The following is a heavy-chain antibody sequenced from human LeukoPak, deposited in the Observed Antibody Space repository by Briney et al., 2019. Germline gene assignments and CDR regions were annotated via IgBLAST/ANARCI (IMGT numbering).Heavy chain of an antibody. CDR3: AKDQTYYYDSSGQWDPYYFDY. Sequence: GGSLRLSCAASGFTFSSYVMHWVRQAPGKGLEWVAVISYDGSNKYYADSVKGRFTISRDNSKNTLYLQMNSLRAEDTAVYYCAKDQTYYYDSSGQWDPYYFDYWGQGTLVTVSS. J-gene: IGHJ4*02. D-gene: IGHD3-22*01. CDR2: ISYDGSNK. V-gene: IGHV3-30*18. CDR1: GFTFSSYV.